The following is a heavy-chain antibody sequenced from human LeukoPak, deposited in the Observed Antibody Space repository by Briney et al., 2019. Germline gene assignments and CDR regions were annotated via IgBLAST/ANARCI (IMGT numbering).Heavy chain of an antibody. CDR2: ISTYNGNT. J-gene: IGHJ4*02. Sequence: ASVKVSCKTSGYTFDIFGISWVRQAPGQGLEWLGWISTYNGNTNYTQNLQGRITVTADASSTTVYMELRGLTYEDTAVYYCAREKGRGYFDYWGQGTLVTVSS. V-gene: IGHV1-18*01. CDR1: GYTFDIFG. CDR3: AREKGRGYFDY. D-gene: IGHD3-10*01.